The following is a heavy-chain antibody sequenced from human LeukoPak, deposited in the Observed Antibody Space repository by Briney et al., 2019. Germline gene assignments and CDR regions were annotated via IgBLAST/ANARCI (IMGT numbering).Heavy chain of an antibody. Sequence: SVKVSCKASGGTFSSYAISWVRQAPGQGLEWMGRIIPIFGTANYAQKFQGRVTITTDESTSTAYMELSSLRSEDTAVYYCAKDGAMITFGGVIAPDYWGQGTLVTVSS. CDR1: GGTFSSYA. CDR3: AKDGAMITFGGVIAPDY. V-gene: IGHV1-69*05. CDR2: IIPIFGTA. D-gene: IGHD3-16*02. J-gene: IGHJ4*02.